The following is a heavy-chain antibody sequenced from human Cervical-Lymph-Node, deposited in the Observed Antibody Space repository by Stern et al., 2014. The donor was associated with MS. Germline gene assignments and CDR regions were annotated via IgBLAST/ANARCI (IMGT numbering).Heavy chain of an antibody. Sequence: QVQLQESGPGLVRPSETLSLTCTVSGVSISSTSYYWGWIRQPPGKGLQSIGIIFYRESPYYPPPLTSRATISVDPSKNQISLRLPSVPAADTAVYYCARLQEVDYYFDSWGPGTLVTVSS. J-gene: IGHJ4*02. CDR1: GVSISSTSYY. CDR3: ARLQEVDYYFDS. V-gene: IGHV4-39*01. CDR2: IFYRESP.